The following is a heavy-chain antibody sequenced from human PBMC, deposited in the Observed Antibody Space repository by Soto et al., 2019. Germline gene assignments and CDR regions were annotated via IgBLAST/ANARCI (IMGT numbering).Heavy chain of an antibody. V-gene: IGHV1-69*01. Sequence: QVQLVQSGAEVKKPGSSVKVSCKASGGTFSSYAISWVRQAHGQGLEWMGGIIPIFGTANYAQKFQGRVTITADESTSTAYMELSSLRSEDTAVYYWARGGAYCGGDCYSGFDYWGQGHLVTVSS. D-gene: IGHD2-21*02. J-gene: IGHJ4*02. CDR2: IIPIFGTA. CDR1: GGTFSSYA. CDR3: ARGGAYCGGDCYSGFDY.